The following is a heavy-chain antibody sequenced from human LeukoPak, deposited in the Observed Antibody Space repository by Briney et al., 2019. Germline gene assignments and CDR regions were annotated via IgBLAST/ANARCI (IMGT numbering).Heavy chain of an antibody. CDR1: GYTFTGYY. CDR3: ATGGGLALAGKDY. Sequence: GASVKVSCKTSGYTFTGYYMHWVRQAPGQGLEWMGWMNTKIGNNGYAQKFQGRLTLTRSTSLTTAYMELSSLTSEDTAVYYCATGGGLALAGKDYWGQGTLVTVSA. J-gene: IGHJ4*02. V-gene: IGHV1-8*02. CDR2: MNTKIGNN. D-gene: IGHD6-19*01.